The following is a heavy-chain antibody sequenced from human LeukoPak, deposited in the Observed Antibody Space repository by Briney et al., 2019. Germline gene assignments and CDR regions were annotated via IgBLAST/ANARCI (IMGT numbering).Heavy chain of an antibody. J-gene: IGHJ4*02. V-gene: IGHV1-69*05. Sequence: SVKVSCKASGGTFSTYAVSWVRQAPGQGLEWMGRIIPVFGRVNYEQKFQGRVTITTQEPTSTVYMERSSLRSEDTAVYYCARGLEAAAVDYWGQGTLVTVSS. CDR2: IIPVFGRV. CDR3: ARGLEAAAVDY. D-gene: IGHD6-13*01. CDR1: GGTFSTYA.